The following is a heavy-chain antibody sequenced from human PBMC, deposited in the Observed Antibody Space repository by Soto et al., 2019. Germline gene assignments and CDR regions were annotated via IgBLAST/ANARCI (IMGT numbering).Heavy chain of an antibody. CDR1: GGSFSDFY. CDR3: GPRGAVAPRAY. CDR2: INHIGYT. Sequence: QVQLQQWGAGLLKPSETLSLTCAVSGGSFSDFYWTWIRQLPGKGLERIGEINHIGYTNYNPSLESRVAISVDTSKNQFSLHLRSVTAADTAVYYCGPRGAVAPRAYWGQGTLVTVSS. D-gene: IGHD2-15*01. V-gene: IGHV4-34*02. J-gene: IGHJ4*02.